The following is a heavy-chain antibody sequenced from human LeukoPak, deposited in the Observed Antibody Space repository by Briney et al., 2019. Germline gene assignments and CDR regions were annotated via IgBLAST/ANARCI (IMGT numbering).Heavy chain of an antibody. J-gene: IGHJ4*02. CDR2: IKHDGSEK. CDR1: GFTFSNYW. V-gene: IGHV3-7*03. Sequence: GGSLRLSCAASGFTFSNYWMSWVRQAPGKGLEWVANIKHDGSEKYSVDSVKGRFTISRDNAKNSLYLQMDSLRAEDTAVYYCAREKFDYWGQGTLVTVSS. CDR3: AREKFDY.